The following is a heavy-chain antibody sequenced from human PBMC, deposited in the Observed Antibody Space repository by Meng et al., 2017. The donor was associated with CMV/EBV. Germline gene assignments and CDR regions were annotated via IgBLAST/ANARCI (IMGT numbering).Heavy chain of an antibody. CDR3: AAGFNRADY. D-gene: IGHD1-14*01. CDR1: GFTFSNYN. V-gene: IGHV3-21*06. Sequence: GESLKISCAASGFTFSNYNMNWVRQAPGKGLEWVSSITSRSNYIYYADSVKGRFTISRDNAKNTLYLQMSNLRAEDTAVYYCAAGFNRADYWGQGTLVTVSS. J-gene: IGHJ4*02. CDR2: ITSRSNYI.